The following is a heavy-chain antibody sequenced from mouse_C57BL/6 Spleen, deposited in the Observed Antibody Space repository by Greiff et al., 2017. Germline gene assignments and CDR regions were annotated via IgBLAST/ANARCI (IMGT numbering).Heavy chain of an antibody. Sequence: VHLVESGPELVKPGASVKISCKASGYAFSSSWMNWVKQRPGKGLEWIGRIYPGDGDTNYNGKFKGKATLTADKSSSTAYMQLSSLTSEDSAVYFCAREGTAQGYWGQGTTLTVSS. D-gene: IGHD3-2*02. V-gene: IGHV1-82*01. J-gene: IGHJ2*01. CDR1: GYAFSSSW. CDR3: AREGTAQGY. CDR2: IYPGDGDT.